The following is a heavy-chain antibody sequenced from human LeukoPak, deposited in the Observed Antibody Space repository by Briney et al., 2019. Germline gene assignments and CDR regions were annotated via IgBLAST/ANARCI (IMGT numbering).Heavy chain of an antibody. Sequence: GAAVKVSFKASGYTFTSYGISWVRQAPGQGREGMGWISAYNGNTNYAQKLQGRVTMTTDTSTSTAYMELRSLRSDDTAVYYCARGGGHYDTGAFDIWGQGTMVTVSS. D-gene: IGHD3-9*01. CDR3: ARGGGHYDTGAFDI. V-gene: IGHV1-18*01. J-gene: IGHJ3*02. CDR2: ISAYNGNT. CDR1: GYTFTSYG.